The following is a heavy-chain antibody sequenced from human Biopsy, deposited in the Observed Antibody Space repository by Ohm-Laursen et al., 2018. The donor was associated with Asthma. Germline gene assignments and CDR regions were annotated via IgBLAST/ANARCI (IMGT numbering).Heavy chain of an antibody. D-gene: IGHD6-19*01. J-gene: IGHJ5*02. CDR3: ARASVAASSNWFDP. CDR2: IHYSGST. Sequence: SDTLSLTSTVSGASIKTDDHYWSWLRQPPGKGLEWFGFIHYSGSTSYNPSLKGGVTISVDTSKNQFSLKLSSVTAADTAVYYCARASVAASSNWFDPWGQGTLVTVSS. V-gene: IGHV4-30-4*02. CDR1: GASIKTDDHY.